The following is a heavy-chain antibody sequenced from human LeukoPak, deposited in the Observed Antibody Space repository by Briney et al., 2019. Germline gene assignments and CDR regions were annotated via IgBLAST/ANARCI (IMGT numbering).Heavy chain of an antibody. D-gene: IGHD4-17*01. CDR1: GFTFSSYS. V-gene: IGHV3-21*01. CDR2: ISSSSSYI. CDR3: ARGQPHDYGDYGANFDY. Sequence: GGSLRLSCAASGFTFSSYSMNWVRQAPGKGVEWVSSISSSSSYIYYADSVKGRFTISRDNAKNSLYLQMNSLRAEDTAVYYCARGQPHDYGDYGANFDYWGQGTLVTVSS. J-gene: IGHJ4*02.